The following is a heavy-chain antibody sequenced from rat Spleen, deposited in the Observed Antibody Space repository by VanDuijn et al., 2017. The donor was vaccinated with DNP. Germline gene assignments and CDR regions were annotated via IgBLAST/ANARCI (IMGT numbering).Heavy chain of an antibody. V-gene: IGHV5-20*01. Sequence: EVQLVESGGGLVQPGRSLKLSCAASGFTFSDYYMAWVRQAPTRGLEWVAYIGSDGYAPYYGVSVKGRFTISRANAKNTLYLQMNSLRSEDTATYYCATLTTEGIVRIPWFAYWGQGTLVTVSS. CDR2: IGSDGYAP. CDR1: GFTFSDYY. D-gene: IGHD1-11*01. CDR3: ATLTTEGIVRIPWFAY. J-gene: IGHJ3*01.